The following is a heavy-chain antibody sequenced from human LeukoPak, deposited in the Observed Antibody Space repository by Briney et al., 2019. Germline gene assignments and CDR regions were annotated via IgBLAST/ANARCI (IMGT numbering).Heavy chain of an antibody. J-gene: IGHJ5*02. CDR1: GGSICSGGYS. CDR2: IYHSGST. CDR3: ARGGYSYGFNWFDP. V-gene: IGHV4-30-2*01. Sequence: SQTLSLTCAVSGGSICSGGYSWSWIRQPPGKGLEWIGYIYHSGSTYYNPSLKSRVTISVDRSKNQFSLKLSSVTAADTAVYYCARGGYSYGFNWFDPWGQGTLVTVSS. D-gene: IGHD5-18*01.